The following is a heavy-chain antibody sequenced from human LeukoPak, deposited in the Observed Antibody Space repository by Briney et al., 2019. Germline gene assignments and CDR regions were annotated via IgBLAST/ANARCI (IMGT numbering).Heavy chain of an antibody. V-gene: IGHV3-48*02. D-gene: IGHD2-8*02. Sequence: GGSLRLSCAVSGFTVSSNYMSWVRQAPGKGLEWLSYISSSSSTIYYADSVKGRFTISRDNAKNSLYLQMNSLRDEDTAVYYCARSTGDSNYGGQGTLVTVSS. CDR3: ARSTGDSNY. CDR1: GFTVSSNY. J-gene: IGHJ4*02. CDR2: ISSSSSTI.